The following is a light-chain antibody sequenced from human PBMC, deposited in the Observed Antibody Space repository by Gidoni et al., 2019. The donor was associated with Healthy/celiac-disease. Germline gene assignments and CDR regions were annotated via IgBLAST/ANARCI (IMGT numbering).Light chain of an antibody. CDR1: KLGDKY. CDR2: QDT. J-gene: IGLJ1*01. CDR3: QAWDSSTYV. V-gene: IGLV3-1*01. Sequence: SYELTQPPSVSVSPGQTASITCSGDKLGDKYAIWYQQKPGQSPVLVIYQDTKRPSGIPERFSGSNSGNTATLTISGTQAMDEADYYCQAWDSSTYVFGTGTKVTVL.